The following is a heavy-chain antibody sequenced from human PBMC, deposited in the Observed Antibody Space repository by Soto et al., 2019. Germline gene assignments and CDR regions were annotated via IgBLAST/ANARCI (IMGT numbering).Heavy chain of an antibody. D-gene: IGHD3-10*01. CDR2: IIPMYGPA. Sequence: QAPLVQSGAEVKKPGSSVTVSCKASGGTFSSYAIHWVRQAPGQGLEWMGGIIPMYGPAKYAQRFQGRVTITADESTTTVYMELTSLTSQDTAVYYCASVTSMVRGVIDNWFDPWGHGTLVTVSS. CDR1: GGTFSSYA. CDR3: ASVTSMVRGVIDNWFDP. V-gene: IGHV1-69*01. J-gene: IGHJ5*02.